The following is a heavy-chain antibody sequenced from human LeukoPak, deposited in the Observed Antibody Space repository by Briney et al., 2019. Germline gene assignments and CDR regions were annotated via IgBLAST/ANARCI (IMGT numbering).Heavy chain of an antibody. CDR1: GGSISSYY. V-gene: IGHV4-59*01. CDR2: IYYSGST. CDR3: ARWYSSSWYNWFDS. Sequence: SETLSLTCTVSGGSISSYYWGWIRQPPGKGLEWIGYIYYSGSTNYNPSLKSRVTISLDTPKNQFSLKLTSVTAADTAVYYCARWYSSSWYNWFDSWGQGTLVTVSS. J-gene: IGHJ5*01. D-gene: IGHD6-13*01.